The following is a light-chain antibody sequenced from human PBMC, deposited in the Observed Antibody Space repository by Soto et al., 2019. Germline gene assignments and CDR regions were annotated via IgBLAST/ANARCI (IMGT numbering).Light chain of an antibody. J-gene: IGKJ1*01. V-gene: IGKV1-5*03. CDR1: QTISSW. CDR3: QHYNSYSEA. Sequence: DIQMTQSPSTLSGSVGDRVTITCRASQTISSWLAWYQQKPGKAPKLLIYKASTLKSGVPSRFGGSGSGTEFTLTISSLQPDEFATYYCQHYNSYSEAFGQGTKVELK. CDR2: KAS.